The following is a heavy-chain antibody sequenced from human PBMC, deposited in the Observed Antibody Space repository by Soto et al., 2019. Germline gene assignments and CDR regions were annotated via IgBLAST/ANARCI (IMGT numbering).Heavy chain of an antibody. J-gene: IGHJ4*02. Sequence: SVKVSCKASEGTFSSYAISWVRQAPGQGLEWMGGIIPIFGTANYAQKFQGRVTITADESTSTAYMELSSLRSEDTAVYYCARDGDYGSGSPWDFDYWGQGTLVTVSS. D-gene: IGHD3-10*01. V-gene: IGHV1-69*13. CDR3: ARDGDYGSGSPWDFDY. CDR2: IIPIFGTA. CDR1: EGTFSSYA.